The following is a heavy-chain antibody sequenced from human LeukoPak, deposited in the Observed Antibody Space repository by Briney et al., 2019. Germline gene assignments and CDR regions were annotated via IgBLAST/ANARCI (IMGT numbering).Heavy chain of an antibody. Sequence: GGSLRLSCAASGFTFSSYWMSWVRHAPGKGLEWVANIKQDGSEKYYVDSVKGRFTISRDNAKNSLYLQMDSLRAEDTAVYYCSLLLGHAFDIWGQGTMVTVSS. CDR1: GFTFSSYW. CDR2: IKQDGSEK. J-gene: IGHJ3*02. D-gene: IGHD3-10*01. V-gene: IGHV3-7*02. CDR3: SLLLGHAFDI.